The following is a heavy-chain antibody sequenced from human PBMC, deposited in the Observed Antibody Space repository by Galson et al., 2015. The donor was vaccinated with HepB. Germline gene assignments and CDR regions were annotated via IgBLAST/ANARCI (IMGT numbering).Heavy chain of an antibody. Sequence: SVKVSCKASGYTFTSYGLSWVRQAPGQGLEWMGWISGYNDNTNYAQKLQGRVTMTTDASTNTAYMELRSLRSDDTAGYYCARVPKDCWSNDGFDIWGQGTMVTVSS. CDR3: ARVPKDCWSNDGFDI. V-gene: IGHV1-18*01. CDR1: GYTFTSYG. CDR2: ISGYNDNT. J-gene: IGHJ3*02. D-gene: IGHD3-3*01.